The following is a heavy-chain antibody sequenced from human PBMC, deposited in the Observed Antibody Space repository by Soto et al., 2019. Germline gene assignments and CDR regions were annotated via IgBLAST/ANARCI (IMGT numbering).Heavy chain of an antibody. CDR1: GYTFTSYY. Sequence: ASVKVSCKASGYTFTSYYINWVRQATGQGLEWMGWMNPNSGNTGYAQKFQGRVTMTRNTSISTAYMELSSLRSEDTAVYYCARGGYCSSTSCYSHEFDYWGQGTLVTVSS. J-gene: IGHJ4*02. V-gene: IGHV1-8*01. D-gene: IGHD2-2*02. CDR3: ARGGYCSSTSCYSHEFDY. CDR2: MNPNSGNT.